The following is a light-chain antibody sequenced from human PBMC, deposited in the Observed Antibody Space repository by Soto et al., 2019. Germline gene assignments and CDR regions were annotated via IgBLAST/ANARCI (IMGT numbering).Light chain of an antibody. V-gene: IGKV3-15*01. Sequence: EIVMTQSPATLSVSPGERATLSCRASQSVSSNLAWYQQKPGQAPRLLIYGASTRATGIPARFSGSGSGTDFTLTISSLQSEDFAVYYCQQYNNWPSITFGQGTRLEMK. J-gene: IGKJ5*01. CDR3: QQYNNWPSIT. CDR1: QSVSSN. CDR2: GAS.